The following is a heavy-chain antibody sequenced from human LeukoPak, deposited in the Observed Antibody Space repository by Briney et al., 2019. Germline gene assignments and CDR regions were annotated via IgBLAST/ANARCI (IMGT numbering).Heavy chain of an antibody. CDR3: ARLGFAYSSDY. V-gene: IGHV3-72*01. CDR2: IRNKANSYTT. Sequence: PGGSLRLSCAASGFTFSDHYMDWVRQAPGKGLEWVGRIRNKANSYTTEYAASVKDRFTISRDGSKNSLYLQMNSLKTEDTAVYYCARLGFAYSSDYWGQGTLVTVSS. D-gene: IGHD6-13*01. CDR1: GFTFSDHY. J-gene: IGHJ4*02.